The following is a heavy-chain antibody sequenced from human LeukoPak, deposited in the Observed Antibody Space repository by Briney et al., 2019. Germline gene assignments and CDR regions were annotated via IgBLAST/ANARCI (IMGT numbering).Heavy chain of an antibody. Sequence: GRSLRLSCAASGFTFSSYGMHWVRQAPGKGLEWVAVIWYGGSNKYYADSVKGRFTISRDNSKNTLYLQMNSLRAEDTAVYYCASELRYFDWPWGQGTLVTVSS. CDR2: IWYGGSNK. D-gene: IGHD3-9*01. V-gene: IGHV3-33*08. CDR3: ASELRYFDWP. J-gene: IGHJ4*02. CDR1: GFTFSSYG.